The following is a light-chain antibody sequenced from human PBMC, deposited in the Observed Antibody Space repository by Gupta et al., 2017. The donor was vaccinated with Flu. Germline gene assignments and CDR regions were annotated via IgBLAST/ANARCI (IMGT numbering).Light chain of an antibody. J-gene: IGLJ3*02. CDR1: SSNIGTNY. Sequence: QSVLTQPPSASGTPGQTVTISCSGGSSNIGTNYVYWYQQLPGTAPKLLIHRNNQRPSGVPDRVSGSKSGTSASLAISGLRNEDEADYYCAAWDDSLGGRDWVFGGGTKLTV. CDR3: AAWDDSLGGRDWV. V-gene: IGLV1-47*01. CDR2: RNN.